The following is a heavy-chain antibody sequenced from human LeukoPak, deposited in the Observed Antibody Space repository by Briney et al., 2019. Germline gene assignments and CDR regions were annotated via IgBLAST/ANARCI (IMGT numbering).Heavy chain of an antibody. D-gene: IGHD2-21*02. CDR3: ARVNRGMMVTPRFDY. CDR1: GGSLSSSSYY. CDR2: IYYSGST. J-gene: IGHJ4*02. V-gene: IGHV4-39*07. Sequence: SETLSLTCTVSGGSLSSSSYYWGWIRQPPGKGLEWIGNIYYSGSTYYNPSLKGRVTISVDTSKNQFSLKLSSVTAADTAVYYCARVNRGMMVTPRFDYWGQGTLVTVSS.